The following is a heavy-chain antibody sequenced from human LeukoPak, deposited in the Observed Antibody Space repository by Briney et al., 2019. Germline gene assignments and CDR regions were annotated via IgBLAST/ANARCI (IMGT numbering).Heavy chain of an antibody. J-gene: IGHJ4*02. CDR2: ISGSGGST. D-gene: IGHD1-26*01. V-gene: IGHV3-23*01. CDR1: GFTFSSYA. Sequence: GSLRLSCAASGFTFSSYAMSWVRQAPGKGLEWVSAISGSGGSTYYADSVKGRFTISRDNSKNTLYLQMNSLRAEDTAVYYCAKDMEWELLFPSFDYWGQGTLVTVSS. CDR3: AKDMEWELLFPSFDY.